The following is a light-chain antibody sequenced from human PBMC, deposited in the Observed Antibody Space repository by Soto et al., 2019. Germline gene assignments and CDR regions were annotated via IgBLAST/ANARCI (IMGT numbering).Light chain of an antibody. CDR3: HQTDSIPET. CDR2: AAS. J-gene: IGKJ1*01. V-gene: IGKV1-39*01. Sequence: DIQMTQSPSSLSASVGDTVTITCRASQSISLFLNWYQQKPGKAPKLLIYAASSLQSGVPSRFSGNGSGTDFTLTISSLQPEDFATYLCHQTDSIPETFGHGTKVEIK. CDR1: QSISLF.